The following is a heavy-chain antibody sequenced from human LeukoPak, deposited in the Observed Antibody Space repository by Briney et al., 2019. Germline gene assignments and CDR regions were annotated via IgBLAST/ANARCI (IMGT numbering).Heavy chain of an antibody. V-gene: IGHV1-8*03. D-gene: IGHD3-22*01. CDR1: GGTFSSYD. J-gene: IGHJ4*02. Sequence: ASVKVSCKASGGTFSSYDINWVRQATGQGLEWMGWMNPNSGNTGYAQKFQGRVTITRSTSISTVYMELSSLRSEDTAVYYCARTYYYDSSGYDFFDYWGQGTLVTVSS. CDR2: MNPNSGNT. CDR3: ARTYYYDSSGYDFFDY.